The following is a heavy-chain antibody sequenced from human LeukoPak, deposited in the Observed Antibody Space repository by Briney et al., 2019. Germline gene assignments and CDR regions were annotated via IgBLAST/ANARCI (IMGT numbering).Heavy chain of an antibody. D-gene: IGHD3-10*01. CDR3: ARDLDVKRGLLTYHYRSGSYDGLDY. J-gene: IGHJ4*02. CDR1: GYTFTSYY. V-gene: IGHV1-46*01. Sequence: ASVKVSCKASGYTFTSYYMHWVRQAPGQGLDWMGRLNPSSGSTNYAQKFQGRVTMTRDTSTSTVYMELNSLTSEDTAVYYCARDLDVKRGLLTYHYRSGSYDGLDYWGQGTLVTVSS. CDR2: LNPSSGST.